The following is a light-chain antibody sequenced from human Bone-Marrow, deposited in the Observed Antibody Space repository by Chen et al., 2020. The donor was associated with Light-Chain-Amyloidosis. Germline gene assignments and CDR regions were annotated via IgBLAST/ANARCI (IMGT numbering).Light chain of an antibody. Sequence: SYVLTQPSSVSVAPGQTATIACGGNNIGSTSVHWYQQTPGQAPLLVVYDDSDRPSGIPERWAGSNSGKTATLSISRVEAGDEADYYCQVWDRSGDRQVFGGGTKLTVL. CDR3: QVWDRSGDRQV. CDR2: DDS. J-gene: IGLJ3*02. CDR1: NIGSTS. V-gene: IGLV3-21*02.